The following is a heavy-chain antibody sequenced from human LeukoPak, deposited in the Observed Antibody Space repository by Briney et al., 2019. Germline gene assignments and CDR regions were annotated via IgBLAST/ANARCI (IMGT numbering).Heavy chain of an antibody. CDR3: ARGIAVAGYYYYYYMDV. J-gene: IGHJ6*03. Sequence: SETLSLTCTVSGGSISSSSYYWGWIRQPPGKGLEWIGSIYYSGSTYYNPSLKSRDTISVDASKNQFSLKLSFVTAADAAVYYCARGIAVAGYYYYYYMDVWGKGTTVTVSS. D-gene: IGHD6-19*01. V-gene: IGHV4-39*07. CDR1: GGSISSSSYY. CDR2: IYYSGST.